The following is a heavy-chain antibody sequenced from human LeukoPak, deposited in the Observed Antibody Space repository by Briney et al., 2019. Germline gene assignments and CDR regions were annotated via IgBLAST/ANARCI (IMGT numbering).Heavy chain of an antibody. J-gene: IGHJ4*02. CDR1: GFTFSSYA. CDR2: ITNGGDST. CDR3: AKRFYYDSGSFDY. Sequence: GGSLRLSCAASGFTFSSYAMNWARQAPGKGLEWVSAITNGGDSTYYADSVKGRFTISRDNSKSTLYLQMNSLTAEDTAVYYCAKRFYYDSGSFDYWGQGTLVTVSS. D-gene: IGHD3-16*01. V-gene: IGHV3-23*01.